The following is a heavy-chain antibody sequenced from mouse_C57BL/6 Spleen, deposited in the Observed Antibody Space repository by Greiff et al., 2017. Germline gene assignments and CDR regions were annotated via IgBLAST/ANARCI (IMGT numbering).Heavy chain of an antibody. V-gene: IGHV1-15*01. CDR3: TRGGGTRAMDY. D-gene: IGHD4-1*01. CDR2: IDPETGGT. CDR1: GYTFTDYE. Sequence: QVQLQQSGAELVRPGASVTLSCKASGYTFTDYEMHWVKQTPVHGLEWIGAIDPETGGTAYNQKFKGKAILTADKSSSTAYMELRSLTSEDSAVYYCTRGGGTRAMDYWGQGTSVTVSS. J-gene: IGHJ4*01.